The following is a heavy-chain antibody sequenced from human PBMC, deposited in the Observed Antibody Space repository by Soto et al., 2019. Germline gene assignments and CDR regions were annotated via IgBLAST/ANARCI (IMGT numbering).Heavy chain of an antibody. V-gene: IGHV4-59*13. Sequence: QLQLQESGPRLVKPSETLSLTCTVSGDSITPSYWGWFRQPPGKGLEWIGYIYYSGSTNYNPSLNSRVTISVNTSKKHFSLKLTSVTAADTAVYYCARVKSGAAFDYWGQGTLVTVSS. CDR3: ARVKSGAAFDY. CDR1: GDSITPSY. CDR2: IYYSGST. J-gene: IGHJ4*02. D-gene: IGHD1-26*01.